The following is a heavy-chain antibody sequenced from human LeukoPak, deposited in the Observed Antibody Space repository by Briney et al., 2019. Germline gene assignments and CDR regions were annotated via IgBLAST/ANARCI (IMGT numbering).Heavy chain of an antibody. D-gene: IGHD1-20*01. CDR1: GFTFSSYS. CDR3: ARGIITGIDYFDH. CDR2: ISSSNSTI. Sequence: PGGSLRLSCAASGFTFSSYSMNWVRQAPGKGLEWVSYISSSNSTIYYADSVKGRFTISRDNAKNSPYLQMNSLRAEDTAVYYCARGIITGIDYFDHWGQGTLVIVSS. J-gene: IGHJ4*02. V-gene: IGHV3-48*01.